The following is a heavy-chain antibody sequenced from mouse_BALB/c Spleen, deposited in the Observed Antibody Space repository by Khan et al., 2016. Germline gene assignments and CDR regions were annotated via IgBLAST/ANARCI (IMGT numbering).Heavy chain of an antibody. J-gene: IGHJ4*01. V-gene: IGHV1-7*01. CDR3: AMIYCYRSSYATDF. CDR1: GYTFTSYW. CDR2: INPSTGYT. Sequence: QVQLQQSGDELAKPGASVKMSCKTSGYTFTSYWMHWVKQRPGQGLEWIGYINPSTGYTEYNQKLKDMATLTADQSHRIANMQQSNPISEDSAGYCWAMIYCYRSSYATDFWDQGTSVTVAS. D-gene: IGHD1-1*01.